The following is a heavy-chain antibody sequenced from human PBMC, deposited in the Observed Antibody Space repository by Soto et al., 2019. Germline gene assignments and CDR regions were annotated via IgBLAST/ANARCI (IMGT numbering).Heavy chain of an antibody. J-gene: IGHJ4*02. CDR3: GTDPRDSLKDY. Sequence: ASVKVSCKVSGYTLTRLSIHWVRQAPGKGLEWVGGFDPEHMKTIYAEKVQGRVTLTEDTSTDTAFMELSSLRSEDTAVYFCGTDPRDSLKDYWGQGTLVTVSS. V-gene: IGHV1-24*01. CDR2: FDPEHMKT. CDR1: GYTLTRLS.